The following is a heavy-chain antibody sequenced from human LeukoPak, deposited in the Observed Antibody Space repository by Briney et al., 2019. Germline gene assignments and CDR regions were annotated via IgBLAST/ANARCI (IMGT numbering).Heavy chain of an antibody. J-gene: IGHJ4*02. V-gene: IGHV3-23*01. D-gene: IGHD1-7*01. Sequence: VGSLRLSCAASVVTVSDYSIAGVRQGPVKGLGWVSAISGSGVYTDYADSVKGRFTIYKENSKNPMYMRMSSLRAEDTAVYYCAKGLELQPRFQHWGQGPLVPVSS. CDR1: VVTVSDYS. CDR2: ISGSGVYT. CDR3: AKGLELQPRFQH.